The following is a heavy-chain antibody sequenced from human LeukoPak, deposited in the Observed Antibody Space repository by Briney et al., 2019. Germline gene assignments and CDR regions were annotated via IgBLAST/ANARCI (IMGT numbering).Heavy chain of an antibody. D-gene: IGHD3-22*01. J-gene: IGHJ4*02. V-gene: IGHV4-39*01. CDR2: SYYSGIT. CDR3: ARLGDSSGYYDGTFDY. Sequence: PSETLSLTCTVSGGSISSSSYYWGRLRQPPGKGLDWFGSSYYSGITYYNPSLKSRVTISVDTSKNQFSLKLSSVTAADTAVYCCARLGDSSGYYDGTFDYWGQGTLVTVS. CDR1: GGSISSSSYY.